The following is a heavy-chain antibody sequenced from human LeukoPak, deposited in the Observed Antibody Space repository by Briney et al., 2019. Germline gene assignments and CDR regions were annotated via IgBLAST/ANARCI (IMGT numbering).Heavy chain of an antibody. CDR1: GFTFSNYW. CDR2: MKQDGSET. Sequence: PGGSLRLSCAASGFTFSNYWMSWVRQAPGKGLEWVANMKQDGSETYYVDPVKGRFTISRDNAKNSLYLQMNSLRAEDTAVYYCARDKIVGATHFDYWGQGALVTVSS. J-gene: IGHJ4*02. CDR3: ARDKIVGATHFDY. V-gene: IGHV3-7*01. D-gene: IGHD1-26*01.